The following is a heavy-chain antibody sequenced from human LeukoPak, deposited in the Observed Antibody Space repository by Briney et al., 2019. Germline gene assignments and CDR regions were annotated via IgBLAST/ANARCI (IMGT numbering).Heavy chain of an antibody. CDR3: AAPDYGDYDLYYYGMDV. CDR2: ISYDGSNK. D-gene: IGHD4-17*01. CDR1: GLTFSSYG. Sequence: GRSLRLSCAASGLTFSSYGMHWVRQAPGKGLEWVAVISYDGSNKYYADSVKGRFTISRDNSKNTLYLQMNSLRAEDTAVYYCAAPDYGDYDLYYYGMDVWGQGTTVTVSS. J-gene: IGHJ6*02. V-gene: IGHV3-30*03.